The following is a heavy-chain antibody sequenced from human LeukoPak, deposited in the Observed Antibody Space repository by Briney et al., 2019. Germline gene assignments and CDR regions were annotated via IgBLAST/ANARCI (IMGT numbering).Heavy chain of an antibody. CDR1: GGSISSYY. J-gene: IGHJ1*01. Sequence: PSETLSLTCIVSGGSISSYYWSWIRQPPGKGREWIGYIYYSGSTNYNPSLKSRVTISVDTSKNQFSLKLSSVTAADTAVYYCARSGYSYGYGYFQHWGQGTLVTVSS. CDR2: IYYSGST. D-gene: IGHD5-18*01. V-gene: IGHV4-59*01. CDR3: ARSGYSYGYGYFQH.